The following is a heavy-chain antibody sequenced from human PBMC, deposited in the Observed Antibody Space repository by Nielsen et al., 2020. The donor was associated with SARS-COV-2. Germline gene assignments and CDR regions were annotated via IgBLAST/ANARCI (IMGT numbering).Heavy chain of an antibody. V-gene: IGHV3-21*04. Sequence: GGSLRLSCAASGFTFSSYSMNWVRQAPGKGLEWVSSISRSYTYISYADSVKGRFTISRDNPKDSLYLQLSSLRVEDTALYYCVLTTHFFDFWGQGTLVTVSS. CDR2: ISRSYTYI. J-gene: IGHJ4*02. D-gene: IGHD4/OR15-4a*01. CDR1: GFTFSSYS. CDR3: VLTTHFFDF.